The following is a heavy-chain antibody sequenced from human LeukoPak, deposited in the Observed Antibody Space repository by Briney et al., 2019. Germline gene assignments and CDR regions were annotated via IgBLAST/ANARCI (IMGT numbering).Heavy chain of an antibody. CDR2: INPNRGVT. V-gene: IGHV1-2*02. J-gene: IGHJ6*03. D-gene: IGHD3-10*01. CDR3: ARDSGYYGSGSYYFYYYMDV. CDR1: GYTFTSYG. Sequence: ASVKVSCKASGYTFTSYGITWVRQAPGQGLEWMGWINPNRGVTNYAQKFQGRVTMTRDTSLNTAYMEVRSLTSDDTAVYYCARDSGYYGSGSYYFYYYMDVWGKGTTVTISS.